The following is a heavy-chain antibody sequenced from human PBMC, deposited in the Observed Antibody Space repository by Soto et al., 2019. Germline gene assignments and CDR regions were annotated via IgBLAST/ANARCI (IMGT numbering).Heavy chain of an antibody. CDR3: AREVVYCSGRSCYRMASDI. D-gene: IGHD2-15*01. CDR1: GFTFNSYD. Sequence: PGGSLRLSCAASGFTFNSYDMHWVRQATGKGLEWVSAIGTAGDTYYPGSVKGRFTISRENAKNSLYLQMNSLRAEDTAVYYCAREVVYCSGRSCYRMASDIRGQATTVTVS. CDR2: IGTAGDT. J-gene: IGHJ3*02. V-gene: IGHV3-13*01.